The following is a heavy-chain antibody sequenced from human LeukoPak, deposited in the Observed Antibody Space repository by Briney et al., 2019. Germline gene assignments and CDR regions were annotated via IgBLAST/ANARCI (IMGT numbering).Heavy chain of an antibody. CDR3: AKDDRGNEAPFDY. Sequence: GGSLRLSCAASGFTFSSYAMSWVRQAPGKRLEWVSAISGGGGTTYYADSVKGRFTISRDNSKNTLFLQMNSLRAEDTAVYYCAKDDRGNEAPFDYWGQGTLVTVSS. V-gene: IGHV3-23*01. CDR2: ISGGGGTT. CDR1: GFTFSSYA. J-gene: IGHJ4*02.